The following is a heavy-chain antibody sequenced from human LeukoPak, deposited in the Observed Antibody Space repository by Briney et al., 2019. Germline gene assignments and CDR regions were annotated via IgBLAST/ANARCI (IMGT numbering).Heavy chain of an antibody. Sequence: GGSLRLSCAASGFTVSSNYMSWVRQAPGKGLEWVSVIYSDGSTYYADSVKGRFTISRDNSKNTLYLQMNSLRAEDTAVYYCARTPGGYCSGGSCYFDYWGQGTLVTVSS. CDR3: ARTPGGYCSGGSCYFDY. CDR2: IYSDGST. D-gene: IGHD2-15*01. CDR1: GFTVSSNY. V-gene: IGHV3-53*01. J-gene: IGHJ4*02.